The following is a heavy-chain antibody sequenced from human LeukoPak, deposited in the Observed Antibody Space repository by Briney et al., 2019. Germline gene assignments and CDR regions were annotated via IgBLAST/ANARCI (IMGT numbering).Heavy chain of an antibody. J-gene: IGHJ4*02. D-gene: IGHD4-23*01. CDR1: GFTFDDYA. CDR2: ISWAGGST. V-gene: IGHV3-43D*04. CDR3: AKDIDYYGGNSHFDY. Sequence: GGSLRLSCAASGFTFDDYAMHWVRQAPGKCLEWVSLISWAGGSTYYADSVKGRFTISRDNSKNSLYLQMNSLRAEDTALYYCAKDIDYYGGNSHFDYWGQGTLVTVSS.